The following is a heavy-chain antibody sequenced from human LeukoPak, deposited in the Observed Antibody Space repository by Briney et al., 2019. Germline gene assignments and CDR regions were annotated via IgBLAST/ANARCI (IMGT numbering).Heavy chain of an antibody. CDR2: IIPIFGTA. D-gene: IGHD4-17*01. CDR1: GYTFTSYA. CDR3: ARGTTVTTYYYYYYMDV. V-gene: IGHV1-69*06. J-gene: IGHJ6*03. Sequence: SVKVSCKASGYTFTSYAISWVRQAPGQGLEWMGGIIPIFGTANYAHKFQGRVTITADKSTSTAYMELSSLRSEDTAVYYCARGTTVTTYYYYYYMDVWGKGTTVTVSS.